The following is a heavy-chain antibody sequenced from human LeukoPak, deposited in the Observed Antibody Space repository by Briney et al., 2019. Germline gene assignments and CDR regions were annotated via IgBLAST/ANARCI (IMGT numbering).Heavy chain of an antibody. V-gene: IGHV4-59*01. J-gene: IGHJ4*02. CDR3: ARDRWGSSGHFDY. CDR1: GGSISGYY. CDR2: MYNSGST. Sequence: PSETLSLTCIVSGGSISGYYWSWIRQPPGKGLDWIGYMYNSGSTNYNPSLKSRVTISVDTSNNQFSLKLSAVTAADTAVYYCARDRWGSSGHFDYWGQGTLVTVSS. D-gene: IGHD3-22*01.